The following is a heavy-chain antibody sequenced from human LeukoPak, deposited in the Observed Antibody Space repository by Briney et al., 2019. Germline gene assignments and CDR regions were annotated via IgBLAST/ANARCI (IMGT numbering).Heavy chain of an antibody. D-gene: IGHD3-3*01. CDR1: GYTFTGYY. J-gene: IGHJ4*02. Sequence: GASVKVSCKASGYTFTGYYMHWVRQAPGQGLEWMGWINPNSGGTNYAQKFQGRVTMTRDTSISTAYMELSRLRSDDTAVYYCARPEGTDFWNGYLDYWGQGTLVTVSS. CDR3: ARPEGTDFWNGYLDY. V-gene: IGHV1-2*02. CDR2: INPNSGGT.